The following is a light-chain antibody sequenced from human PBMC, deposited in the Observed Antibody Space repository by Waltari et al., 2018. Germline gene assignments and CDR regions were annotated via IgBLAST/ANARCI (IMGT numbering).Light chain of an antibody. J-gene: IGKJ5*01. CDR1: QSISVG. V-gene: IGKV1-5*01. CDR3: QQRSNWPPLT. CDR2: DAS. Sequence: DIQMTQSPSTLSTSVGERVTITSRASQSISVGLAWYQQKPGKAPNLLIDDASRLESGVPSRFSGSGSGTEFTLTISSLQPDDFATYYCQQRSNWPPLTFGQGTRLEIK.